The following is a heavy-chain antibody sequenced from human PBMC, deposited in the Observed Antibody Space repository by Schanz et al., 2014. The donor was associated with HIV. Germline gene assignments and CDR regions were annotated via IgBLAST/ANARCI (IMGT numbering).Heavy chain of an antibody. V-gene: IGHV3-48*04. J-gene: IGHJ3*01. D-gene: IGHD3-22*01. CDR3: TRDAFYYDSPFDF. Sequence: EVQLVESGGGLVQPGGSLRLSCAASGFTLSTYWMGWVRQASGKGLEWVSYISSSSSMKYYAESVKGRFTISRDNTKNSLYLEMDSLRVEDTAMYYCTRDAFYYDSPFDFWGQGTMVTVSS. CDR1: GFTLSTYW. CDR2: ISSSSSMK.